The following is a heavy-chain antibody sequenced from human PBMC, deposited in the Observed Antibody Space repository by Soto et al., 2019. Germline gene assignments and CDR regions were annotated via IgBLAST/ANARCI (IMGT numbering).Heavy chain of an antibody. CDR1: GFTFNTYG. V-gene: IGHV3-30*18. CDR2: ISYDGSNR. J-gene: IGHJ4*02. D-gene: IGHD3-10*01. CDR3: AKLFRGSGSHLDY. Sequence: GGSLRLSCAASGFTFNTYGMQWVRQAPGRGLEWVAVISYDGSNRYYGDSVQGRFAISRDNSKNTLYLQMNSLRAEDTALYYCAKLFRGSGSHLDYWGQGTLVTASS.